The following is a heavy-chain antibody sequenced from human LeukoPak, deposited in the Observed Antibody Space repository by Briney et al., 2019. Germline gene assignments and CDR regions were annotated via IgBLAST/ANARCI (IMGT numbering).Heavy chain of an antibody. CDR2: IYYSGST. V-gene: IGHV4-59*01. CDR3: ARFPYSSSTLFDY. D-gene: IGHD6-6*01. J-gene: IGHJ4*02. CDR1: GGSISNYY. Sequence: SETLSLTCTVSGGSISNYYWNWIRQPPGQGLEWVGYIYYSGSTNYNPSLKSRVTISVDTSTNQFSLKLTSVTAADTAVYYCARFPYSSSTLFDYLGQGTLVTDSS.